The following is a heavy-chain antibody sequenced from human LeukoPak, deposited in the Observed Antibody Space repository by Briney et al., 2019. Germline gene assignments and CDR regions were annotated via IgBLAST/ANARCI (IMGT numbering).Heavy chain of an antibody. CDR2: MNPNSGNT. J-gene: IGHJ5*02. CDR3: ARRGCSSTSCYNNWFDP. CDR1: GYTFTSYD. Sequence: ASVKVSCKASGYTFTSYDINWVRQATGQGLEWMGWMNPNSGNTGCAQKFQGRVTITRNTSISTAYMELSSLRSEDTAVYYCARRGCSSTSCYNNWFDPWGQGTLVTVSS. V-gene: IGHV1-8*03. D-gene: IGHD2-2*02.